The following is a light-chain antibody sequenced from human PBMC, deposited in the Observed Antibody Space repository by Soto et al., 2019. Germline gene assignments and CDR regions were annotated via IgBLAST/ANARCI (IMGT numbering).Light chain of an antibody. CDR1: QGLQHSNGNNF. J-gene: IGKJ2*01. Sequence: DIVMTQSPLYLPVTPGEPASISCRSSQGLQHSNGNNFVDWYLQKPGQSPQLLIYLGSNRASGVPDRFSGSGSGTDFTLKISRVEAEDVGIYYCMQGLQVPRTFGQGTKLEIK. CDR2: LGS. V-gene: IGKV2-28*01. CDR3: MQGLQVPRT.